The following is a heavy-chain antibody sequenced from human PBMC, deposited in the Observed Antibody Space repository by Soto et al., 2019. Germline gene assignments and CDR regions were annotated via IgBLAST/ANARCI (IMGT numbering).Heavy chain of an antibody. CDR2: IHHSGNT. J-gene: IGHJ4*02. CDR1: GGSISSFNW. V-gene: IGHV4-4*02. CDR3: VRVPNY. Sequence: QVQLQESGPGLVKPSGTLSLTCAVSGGSISSFNWWSWVRQPPGKGLEWIGQIHHSGNTDYNPSLKRRVTISIDTSKNQFSLNLNSVTAADTAVYYCVRVPNYWGQGTLVTVSS.